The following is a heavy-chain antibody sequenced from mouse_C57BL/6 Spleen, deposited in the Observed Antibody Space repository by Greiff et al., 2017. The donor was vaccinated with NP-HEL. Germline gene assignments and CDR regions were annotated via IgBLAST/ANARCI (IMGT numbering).Heavy chain of an antibody. D-gene: IGHD2-5*01. J-gene: IGHJ2*01. CDR2: IDPENGDT. CDR3: TTKAYYSNYYFDY. V-gene: IGHV14-4*01. CDR1: GFNITDDY. Sequence: EVQLQQSGAELVRPGASVKLSCTASGFNITDDYMHWVKQRPEQGLEWIGWIDPENGDTEYASKFQGKATITADTSSNTAYLQLSSLTSEDTAVYYCTTKAYYSNYYFDYWGQGTTLTVSS.